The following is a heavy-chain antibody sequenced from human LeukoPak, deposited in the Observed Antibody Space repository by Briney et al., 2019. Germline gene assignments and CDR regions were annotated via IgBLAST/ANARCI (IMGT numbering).Heavy chain of an antibody. J-gene: IGHJ6*04. Sequence: GGSLRLSCAASGFTFSDYNLDWVRQAPGKGLEWVSSISSGSSYRYYADSVKGRFTISRDNANNSLYLQMNRLRAEDTAVYYCAELGITMIGGVWGKGTTVTISS. CDR3: AELGITMIGGV. D-gene: IGHD3-10*02. CDR1: GFTFSDYN. V-gene: IGHV3-21*01. CDR2: ISSGSSYR.